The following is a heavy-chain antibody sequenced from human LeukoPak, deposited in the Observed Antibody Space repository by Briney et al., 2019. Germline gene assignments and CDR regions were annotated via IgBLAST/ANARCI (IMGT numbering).Heavy chain of an antibody. Sequence: GGSLRLSCAASGFTFSSYAMHWVRQAPGKGVEYVSAISSNGGSTYYANSVKGRFTISRDNSKNTLYLQMGSLRAEDMAVYYCARGGYDILTGYFNWFDPWGQGTLVTVSS. J-gene: IGHJ5*02. D-gene: IGHD3-9*01. CDR3: ARGGYDILTGYFNWFDP. CDR2: ISSNGGST. V-gene: IGHV3-64*01. CDR1: GFTFSSYA.